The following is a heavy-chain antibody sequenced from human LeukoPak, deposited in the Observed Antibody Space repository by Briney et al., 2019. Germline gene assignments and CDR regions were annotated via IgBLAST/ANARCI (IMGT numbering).Heavy chain of an antibody. J-gene: IGHJ3*02. V-gene: IGHV4-59*12. CDR3: ARARLYNFWSGYLSSAFDI. CDR2: IYCSGST. D-gene: IGHD3-3*01. CDR1: GGSISSYY. Sequence: SETLSLTCTVSGGSISSYYWSWIRQPPGEGLEWIGYIYCSGSTNYSPSLKSRVTISVDTSKNQFSLKLSSVTAADTAVYYCARARLYNFWSGYLSSAFDIWGQGTMVTVSS.